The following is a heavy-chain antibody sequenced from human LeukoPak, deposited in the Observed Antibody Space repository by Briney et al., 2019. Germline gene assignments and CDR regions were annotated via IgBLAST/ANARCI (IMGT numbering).Heavy chain of an antibody. CDR1: GGTFSSYA. CDR2: IIPIFGTA. CDR3: ASIYYDSSGYYYGYFDY. D-gene: IGHD3-22*01. V-gene: IGHV1-69*05. Sequence: SVKVSCKASGGTFSSYAISWVRRAPGQGLEWMGGIIPIFGTANYAQKFQGRVTITTDESTSTAYMELSSLRSEDTAVYYCASIYYDSSGYYYGYFDYWGQGTLVTVSS. J-gene: IGHJ4*02.